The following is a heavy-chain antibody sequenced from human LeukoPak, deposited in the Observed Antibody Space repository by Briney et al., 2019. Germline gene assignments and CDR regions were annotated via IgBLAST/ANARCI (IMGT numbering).Heavy chain of an antibody. D-gene: IGHD1-26*01. CDR3: ARVDSGSYYVSSHWFDP. CDR1: GGSISSYY. Sequence: SETLSLTCTVSGGSISSYYWSWIRQPPGKGLEWIGYIYYSGSTNYNPSLKSRVTISVDTSKNQFSLKLSSVTAADTAVYYCARVDSGSYYVSSHWFDPWGQGTLVTVSS. V-gene: IGHV4-59*12. J-gene: IGHJ5*02. CDR2: IYYSGST.